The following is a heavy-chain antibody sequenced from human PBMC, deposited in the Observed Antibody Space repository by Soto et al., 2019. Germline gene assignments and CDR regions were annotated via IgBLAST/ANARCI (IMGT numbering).Heavy chain of an antibody. Sequence: QVQLVESGGGVVQPGRSLRLSCAASGFTFSSYGMHWVRQAPGKGLEWVAVIWYDGSNKYYADSVKGRFTISRGNSKNTLYLQMNSLRAEDTAVYYCARGGRVYGMDVWGQGTTVTVSS. CDR2: IWYDGSNK. J-gene: IGHJ6*02. CDR3: ARGGRVYGMDV. D-gene: IGHD3-10*01. V-gene: IGHV3-33*01. CDR1: GFTFSSYG.